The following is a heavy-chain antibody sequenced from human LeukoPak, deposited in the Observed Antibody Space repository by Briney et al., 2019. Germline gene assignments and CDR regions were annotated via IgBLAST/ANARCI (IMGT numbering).Heavy chain of an antibody. J-gene: IGHJ4*02. CDR3: AGLSKGDPFYFGY. D-gene: IGHD2-21*02. Sequence: PGGSLRLSCAASGFTFSDYYMSWIRQAPGKGLEWVSYISISSSYTNYADSVKGRFTISRDNAKNSLYLQMNSLRAEDTAVYYCAGLSKGDPFYFGYWGQGTLVTVSS. V-gene: IGHV3-11*03. CDR2: ISISSSYT. CDR1: GFTFSDYY.